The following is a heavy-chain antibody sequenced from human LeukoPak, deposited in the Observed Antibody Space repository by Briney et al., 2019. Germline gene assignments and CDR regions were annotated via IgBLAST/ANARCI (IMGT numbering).Heavy chain of an antibody. D-gene: IGHD3-22*01. V-gene: IGHV4-30-4*01. Sequence: SETLSLTCTVSGGSISRGDYYWSWIRQPPGKGLEWIGYIYYSGSTYYNPSLKSRVTISVDTSKNQFSLKLSSVTAADTAVYYCARDRRYYDSSGYYGWVDYWGQGTLVTVSS. CDR1: GGSISRGDYY. J-gene: IGHJ4*02. CDR3: ARDRRYYDSSGYYGWVDY. CDR2: IYYSGST.